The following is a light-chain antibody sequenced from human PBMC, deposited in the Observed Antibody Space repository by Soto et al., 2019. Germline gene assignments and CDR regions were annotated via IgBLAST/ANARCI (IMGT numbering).Light chain of an antibody. CDR3: QQRSNWPPKT. Sequence: EIVLTQSPATRSLSPGERATLSCRASQSVCSYLAWYQQKPGQAPRLLIYDASNRATGIPARFSGSGSGTDFTLTISSLEPEDFAVYYCQQRSNWPPKTFGGGTKVDIK. J-gene: IGKJ4*01. V-gene: IGKV3-11*01. CDR2: DAS. CDR1: QSVCSY.